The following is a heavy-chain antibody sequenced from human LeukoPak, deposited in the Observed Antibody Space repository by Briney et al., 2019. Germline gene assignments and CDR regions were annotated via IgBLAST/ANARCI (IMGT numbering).Heavy chain of an antibody. CDR2: ISYDGSNK. CDR3: SKGGDLWQYSYGDWGIDY. Sequence: PGRSLRLSCAASGFTFSSYGMHWVRQAPGKGLEWVAVISYDGSNKYYADSVKGRFTISRDNSKNTLYLQMNSLRAEDTAVYYCSKGGDLWQYSYGDWGIDYWGQGTLVTVSS. D-gene: IGHD5-18*01. J-gene: IGHJ4*02. V-gene: IGHV3-30*18. CDR1: GFTFSSYG.